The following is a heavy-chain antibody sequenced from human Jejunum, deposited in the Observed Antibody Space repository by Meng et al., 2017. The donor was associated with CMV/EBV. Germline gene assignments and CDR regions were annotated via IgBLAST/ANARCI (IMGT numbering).Heavy chain of an antibody. CDR2: IYSTGGT. J-gene: IGHJ6*02. V-gene: IGHV3-53*01. CDR3: ARTNLHTHMDV. Sequence: WGGLGFTVSNDYGNWVRQAPGKGLEWVSVIYSTGGTYYADSVRGRLAISRDNSKNTVFLQMSSLRAEDTAVYYCARTNLHTHMDVWGQGTKVTVSS. CDR1: GFTVSNDY. D-gene: IGHD2-2*02.